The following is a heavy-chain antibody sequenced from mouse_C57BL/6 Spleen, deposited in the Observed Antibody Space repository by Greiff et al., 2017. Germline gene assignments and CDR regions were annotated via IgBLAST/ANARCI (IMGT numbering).Heavy chain of an antibody. J-gene: IGHJ4*01. Sequence: EVQLVESGGGLVKPGGSLKLSCAASGFTFSDYGMHWVRQAPEKGLEWVAYISSGSSTIYYADTVKGRFTISRDNAKNTLFLQMTSLRSEDTAMYYCAREDYGSYAMDYWGQGTSVTVSS. CDR2: ISSGSSTI. CDR3: AREDYGSYAMDY. D-gene: IGHD2-4*01. V-gene: IGHV5-17*01. CDR1: GFTFSDYG.